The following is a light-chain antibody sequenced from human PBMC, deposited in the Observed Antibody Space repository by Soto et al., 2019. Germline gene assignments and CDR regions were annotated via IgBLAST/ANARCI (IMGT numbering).Light chain of an antibody. Sequence: DIQMTQSPSTLSGSVGYRVTITCRASQTISSWLAWYQQKPGKAPKLLIYKASSLESGVPSRFRGSGSGTEFTLTISSLQPDDFAPYYCQQYNSFMYTFGQGTKVDIK. CDR2: KAS. J-gene: IGKJ2*01. CDR1: QTISSW. V-gene: IGKV1-5*03. CDR3: QQYNSFMYT.